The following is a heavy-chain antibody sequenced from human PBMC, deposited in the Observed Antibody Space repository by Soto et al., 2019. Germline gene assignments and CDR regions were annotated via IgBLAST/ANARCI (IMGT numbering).Heavy chain of an antibody. CDR2: ISGSGGST. D-gene: IGHD3-22*01. CDR1: GFTFSSYA. Sequence: EVQLLESGGGLVQPGGSLRLSCAASGFTFSSYAMSWVRQAPGKGLEWVSTISGSGGSTYYADSVKGRFTISRDNAKNTLYLQMNSLRAEDTAVYYCPTYCYDSSGYQRGAYYFDYWGQGTLVTVSS. J-gene: IGHJ4*02. V-gene: IGHV3-23*01. CDR3: PTYCYDSSGYQRGAYYFDY.